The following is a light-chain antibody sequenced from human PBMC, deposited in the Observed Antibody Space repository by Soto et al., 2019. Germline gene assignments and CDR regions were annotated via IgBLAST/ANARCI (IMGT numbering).Light chain of an antibody. CDR1: SSDVGGYEF. J-gene: IGLJ1*01. Sequence: QSLLTQPSSVSGSPGESITISCTGTSSDVGGYEFVSWYQQHPDNAPKLIIYDVSDRPSGESSRFSGSKSANTASLTISGLQAEDEADYYCSSYTSSGTYVFGTGTKVTVL. CDR3: SSYTSSGTYV. CDR2: DVS. V-gene: IGLV2-14*01.